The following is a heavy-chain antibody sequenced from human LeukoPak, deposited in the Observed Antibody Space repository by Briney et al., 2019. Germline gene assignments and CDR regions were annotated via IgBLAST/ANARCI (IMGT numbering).Heavy chain of an antibody. J-gene: IGHJ6*03. Sequence: SVKVSCKASGGTFSSYAISWVRQAPGQGLEWMGGIIPIFGTANYAQKFQGRVTITADESTSTAYMELSSLRSEDTAVYYCARVPRYDFWSGYPYYYYYYMDVWGKGTTVTVSS. D-gene: IGHD3-3*01. V-gene: IGHV1-69*13. CDR1: GGTFSSYA. CDR3: ARVPRYDFWSGYPYYYYYYMDV. CDR2: IIPIFGTA.